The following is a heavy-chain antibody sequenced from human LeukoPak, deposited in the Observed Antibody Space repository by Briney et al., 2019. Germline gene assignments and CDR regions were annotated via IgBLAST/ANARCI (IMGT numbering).Heavy chain of an antibody. CDR1: GFTFSSYA. CDR3: AKAPCSSTSCYFDY. J-gene: IGHJ4*02. V-gene: IGHV3-23*01. Sequence: GGSQRLSCAASGFTFSSYAMSWVRQAPGKGLEWVSTISGSDASTYYADSVKGRFTISRDNSKNTLYLQMNSLRAEDTAVYYCAKAPCSSTSCYFDYWGQGTLVTVSS. D-gene: IGHD2-2*01. CDR2: ISGSDAST.